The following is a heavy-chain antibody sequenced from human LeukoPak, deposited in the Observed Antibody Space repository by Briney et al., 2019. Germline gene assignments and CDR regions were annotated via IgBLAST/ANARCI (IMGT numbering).Heavy chain of an antibody. J-gene: IGHJ3*02. Sequence: ASVTASCKVSGYTLTELSMHWLRQAPAQGIEWMGGFDPEDGETNYAQNFQGRVTMNEATSTDTANMKLSSLRSEDTAEYCCSTAVPANMIVVVREGAFDIWAKGQWSPSLQ. CDR2: FDPEDGET. CDR3: STAVPANMIVVVREGAFDI. V-gene: IGHV1-24*01. D-gene: IGHD3-22*01. CDR1: GYTLTELS.